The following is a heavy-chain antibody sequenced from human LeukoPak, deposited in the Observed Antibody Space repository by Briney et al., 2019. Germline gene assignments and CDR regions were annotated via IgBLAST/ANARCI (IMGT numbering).Heavy chain of an antibody. Sequence: PGGSLRLSCAASGFTFSSYAMSWVRQAPGKGLEWVSAISGSGGSTYYADSVKGRFTISRDNSKNTLYLQMNSLRAEDTAVYYRAKRLYLTGYIDYWGQGTLVTVSS. CDR3: AKRLYLTGYIDY. V-gene: IGHV3-23*01. J-gene: IGHJ4*02. CDR2: ISGSGGST. CDR1: GFTFSSYA. D-gene: IGHD6-13*01.